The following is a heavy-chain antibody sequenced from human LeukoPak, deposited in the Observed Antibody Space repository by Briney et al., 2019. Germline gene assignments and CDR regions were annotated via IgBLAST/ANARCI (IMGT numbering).Heavy chain of an antibody. CDR1: GFTVSSNY. J-gene: IGHJ6*02. CDR2: IYSGGST. V-gene: IGHV3-66*01. D-gene: IGHD6-19*01. CDR3: ARDGDIAVAPYYYYGMDV. Sequence: GGSLRLSCAASGFTVSSNYMSCVRQAPGKGLEWVSVIYSGGSTYYADSVKGRFTISRDNSKNTLYLQMNSLRAEDTAVYYCARDGDIAVAPYYYYGMDVWGQGTTVTVSS.